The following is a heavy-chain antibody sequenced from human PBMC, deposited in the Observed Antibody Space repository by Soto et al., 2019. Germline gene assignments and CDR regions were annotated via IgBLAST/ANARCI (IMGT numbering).Heavy chain of an antibody. Sequence: QVHLVQSGAEVKKPGASVKVSCKGSGYAFTTYGITWVRQAPGQGLEWMGWISAHNGNTNYAQKLQGRVTVTRDPSTSTAYMELRSLRSDDTAVYYCARGRYGDYWGQGALVTFSS. D-gene: IGHD1-1*01. CDR3: ARGRYGDY. V-gene: IGHV1-18*01. CDR1: GYAFTTYG. CDR2: ISAHNGNT. J-gene: IGHJ4*02.